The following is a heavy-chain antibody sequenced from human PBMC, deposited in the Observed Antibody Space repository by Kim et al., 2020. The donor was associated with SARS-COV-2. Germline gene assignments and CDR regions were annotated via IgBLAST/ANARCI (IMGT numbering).Heavy chain of an antibody. V-gene: IGHV3-48*03. CDR1: GFTFSSYG. CDR3: ARDDYGGNSFVGVLGF. D-gene: IGHD4-17*01. CDR2: IGVSGRTT. Sequence: GGSLRLSCAASGFTFSSYGMNWVRQAPGKGLEWVAHIGVSGRTTYYADSVKGRFTISRDNAKTPLNLQIDSLRAEDTAIYYCARDDYGGNSFVGVLGFWGRGTM. J-gene: IGHJ3*01.